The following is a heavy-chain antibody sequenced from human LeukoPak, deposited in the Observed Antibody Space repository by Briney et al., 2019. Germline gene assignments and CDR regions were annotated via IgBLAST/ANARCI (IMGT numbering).Heavy chain of an antibody. V-gene: IGHV3-21*01. Sequence: KPGGSLRLSCAASGFTVSSNYMSWVRQAPGKGLEWVSSISSSSSYIYYADSVKGRFTISRDNAKNSLYLQMNSLRAEDTAVYYCARATSGGISFDYWGQGTLVTVSS. CDR2: ISSSSSYI. J-gene: IGHJ4*02. CDR3: ARATSGGISFDY. D-gene: IGHD1-26*01. CDR1: GFTVSSNY.